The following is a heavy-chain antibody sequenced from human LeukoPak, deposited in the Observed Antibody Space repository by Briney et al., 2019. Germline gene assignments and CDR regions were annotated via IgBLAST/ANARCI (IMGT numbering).Heavy chain of an antibody. J-gene: IGHJ3*02. CDR1: GYSFTSYW. CDR3: ARQGRWLQFGNAFDI. D-gene: IGHD5-24*01. Sequence: GESLKISXKGSGYSFTSYWIGWVRQMPGKGLEWMGIIYPGDSDTIYSPSFQGQVTISADKSISTAYLQWSSLKASDTAMYYCARQGRWLQFGNAFDIWGQGTMVTVSS. CDR2: IYPGDSDT. V-gene: IGHV5-51*01.